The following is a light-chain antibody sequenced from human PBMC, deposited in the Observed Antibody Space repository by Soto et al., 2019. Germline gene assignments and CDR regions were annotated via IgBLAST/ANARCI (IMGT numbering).Light chain of an antibody. V-gene: IGKV3-15*01. CDR2: DVS. CDR1: QGVTTN. J-gene: IGKJ5*01. Sequence: EILMTQSPAILSVSPGERATLSCRAGQGVTTNFAWYQQKSGQSPRLLIYDVSIRATGVQARFSGTGSETDFTLTIRGLQSEDSAIYFCKQYNNWPFSFGQGTRLEIK. CDR3: KQYNNWPFS.